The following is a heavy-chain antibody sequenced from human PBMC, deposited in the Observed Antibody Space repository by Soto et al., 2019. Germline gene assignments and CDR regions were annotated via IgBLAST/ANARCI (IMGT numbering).Heavy chain of an antibody. CDR1: GGSISSGGYY. V-gene: IGHV4-31*03. Sequence: PSETLSLTCTVSGGSISSGGYYWSWIRQHSGKGLEWIGYIYYSGSTYYNPSLKSRVTISVDTSKNQFSLKLSSVTAADTAVYYCARDLNYYGSGSSRRGFDPWGQGTLVTVSS. CDR2: IYYSGST. J-gene: IGHJ5*02. CDR3: ARDLNYYGSGSSRRGFDP. D-gene: IGHD3-10*01.